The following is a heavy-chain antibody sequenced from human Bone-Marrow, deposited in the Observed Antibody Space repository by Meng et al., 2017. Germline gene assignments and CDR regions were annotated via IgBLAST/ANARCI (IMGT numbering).Heavy chain of an antibody. Sequence: SETLSLTCTVSGGSISSYYWSWIRQPAGKGLEWIGRIYTSGSTNYNPSLKRRVTMSVDTSKNQFSLKLSSVTAADTAVYYCASQNSSSWYNWYFDLWGRCTLVTVSS. D-gene: IGHD6-13*01. CDR2: IYTSGST. J-gene: IGHJ2*01. CDR3: ASQNSSSWYNWYFDL. CDR1: GGSISSYY. V-gene: IGHV4-4*07.